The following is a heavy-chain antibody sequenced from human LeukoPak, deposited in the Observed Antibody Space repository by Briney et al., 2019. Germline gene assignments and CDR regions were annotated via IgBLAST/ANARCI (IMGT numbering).Heavy chain of an antibody. D-gene: IGHD3-22*01. CDR3: AREQYYYDSSGSGFDY. Sequence: ASVKVSCKASGYTFTGYYMHWVRQAPGQGLEWMGRINPNSGGTNYAQKFQGRVTMTRVTSISTAYMELTRLRSDDTAVYYCAREQYYYDSSGSGFDYWGQGTLVTVSS. CDR2: INPNSGGT. V-gene: IGHV1-2*06. CDR1: GYTFTGYY. J-gene: IGHJ4*02.